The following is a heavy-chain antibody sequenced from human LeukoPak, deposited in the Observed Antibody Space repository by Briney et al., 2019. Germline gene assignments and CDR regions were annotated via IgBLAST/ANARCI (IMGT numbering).Heavy chain of an antibody. CDR3: ARRYSSGWYTWNYFDY. CDR2: INPNSGGT. J-gene: IGHJ4*02. V-gene: IGHV1-2*04. Sequence: GASVKVSCKASGYTYTGYYMHWVRQAPGQGLEWMGWINPNSGGTNYAQKFQGWVTMTRDTSISTAYMELSSLRSEDTAVYYCARRYSSGWYTWNYFDYWGQGTLVTVSS. CDR1: GYTYTGYY. D-gene: IGHD6-19*01.